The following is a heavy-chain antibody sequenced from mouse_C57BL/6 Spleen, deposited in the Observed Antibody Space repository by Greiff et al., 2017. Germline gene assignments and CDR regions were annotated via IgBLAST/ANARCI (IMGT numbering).Heavy chain of an antibody. J-gene: IGHJ2*01. D-gene: IGHD2-1*01. CDR1: GYSFTGYY. Sequence: VRLKESGPELVKPGASVKISCKASGYSFTGYYMHWVKQSPGNILDWIGYIYPYNGVSSYNQKFKGKATLTVDKSSSTAYMELRSLTSEDSAVYYCAGGGNYGDGFDYWGQGTTLTVSS. CDR2: IYPYNGVS. V-gene: IGHV1-31*01. CDR3: AGGGNYGDGFDY.